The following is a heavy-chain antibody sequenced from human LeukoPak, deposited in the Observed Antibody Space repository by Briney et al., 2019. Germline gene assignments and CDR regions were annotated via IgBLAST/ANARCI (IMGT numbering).Heavy chain of an antibody. V-gene: IGHV3-7*01. Sequence: GGSLSLSCVASGCTFSSYWMSWIRQAPGKGLEWMANMKQDGSEKYYVDSVKGRFTVSRDNAKQSLYQQMLSLSAEDTAVYHCERDSHHSNSRDFAFDIWGQGTMVTVSS. CDR1: GCTFSSYW. CDR2: MKQDGSEK. CDR3: ERDSHHSNSRDFAFDI. J-gene: IGHJ3*02. D-gene: IGHD2/OR15-2a*01.